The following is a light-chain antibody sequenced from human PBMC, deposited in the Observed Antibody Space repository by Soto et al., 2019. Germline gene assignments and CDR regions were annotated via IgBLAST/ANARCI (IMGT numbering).Light chain of an antibody. J-gene: IGKJ5*01. CDR1: QSVSSNY. Sequence: EIVLTQSPGTLSLSPGERATLSCRASQSVSSNYLAWYQQKPGQAPSLLIYDASSRATGIPVRFSGSGSGTDFTLTISRLEPEDFAMYYCQQYGSSAPITFGQGTRLEIE. CDR3: QQYGSSAPIT. CDR2: DAS. V-gene: IGKV3-20*01.